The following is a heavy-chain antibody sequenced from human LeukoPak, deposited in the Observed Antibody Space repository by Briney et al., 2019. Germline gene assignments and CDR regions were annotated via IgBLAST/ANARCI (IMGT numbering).Heavy chain of an antibody. D-gene: IGHD5-24*01. CDR3: ARARGDGYQWYFDL. CDR2: IKQDGSEK. J-gene: IGHJ2*01. Sequence: PGGSLRLSCAASGFTFSSYWMNWVRQAPGKGLEWVANIKQDGSEKNYVDFEKGRFTISRDNAKNSLDLQMNSLRAEDTAMYYCARARGDGYQWYFDLWGRGTLVTVSS. CDR1: GFTFSSYW. V-gene: IGHV3-7*01.